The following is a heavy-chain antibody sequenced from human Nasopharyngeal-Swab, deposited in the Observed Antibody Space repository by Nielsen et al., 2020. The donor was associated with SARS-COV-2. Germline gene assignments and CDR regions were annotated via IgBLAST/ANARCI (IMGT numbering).Heavy chain of an antibody. CDR3: ARDRDYAGAFDI. Sequence: GESLKISCAASGFTFSSYWMSWVRQAPGKGLEWVANIKQDGSEKYYVDSVKGRFTISRDNAKNSLYLRMNSLRAEDTAVYYCARDRDYAGAFDIWGQGTMVTVSS. D-gene: IGHD2-2*01. CDR1: GFTFSSYW. V-gene: IGHV3-7*01. J-gene: IGHJ3*02. CDR2: IKQDGSEK.